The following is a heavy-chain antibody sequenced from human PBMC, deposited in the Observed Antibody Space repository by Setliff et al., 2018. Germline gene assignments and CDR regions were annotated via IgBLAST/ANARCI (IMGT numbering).Heavy chain of an antibody. CDR2: INHSGST. V-gene: IGHV4-38-2*01. CDR3: ASERESASRQTYFDS. D-gene: IGHD2-15*01. Sequence: SETLSLTCAVSGYSISSGYYWGWIRQPPGKGLEWIGEINHSGSTNYNPSLKSRVTILSDTSKNQFSLILSSVTAADTAVYYCASERESASRQTYFDSWGQGTLVTVSS. CDR1: GYSISSGYY. J-gene: IGHJ4*02.